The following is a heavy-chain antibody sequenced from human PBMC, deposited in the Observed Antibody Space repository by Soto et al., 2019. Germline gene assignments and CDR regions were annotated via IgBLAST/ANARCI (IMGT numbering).Heavy chain of an antibody. CDR3: ARDRVVVDDYYYYYGMDV. Sequence: QVQLVESGGGVVQPGRSLRLSCAASGFTFSSYAMHWVRQAPGKGLEWVAVISYDGSNKYYADSVKGRFTISRDNSKNTLYLQMNSLRAEDTAVYYCARDRVVVDDYYYYYGMDVWGHGTTVTVSS. D-gene: IGHD3-22*01. J-gene: IGHJ6*02. CDR1: GFTFSSYA. V-gene: IGHV3-30-3*01. CDR2: ISYDGSNK.